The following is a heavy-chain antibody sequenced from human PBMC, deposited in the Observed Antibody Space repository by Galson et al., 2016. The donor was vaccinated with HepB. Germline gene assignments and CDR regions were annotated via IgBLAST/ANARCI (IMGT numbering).Heavy chain of an antibody. CDR1: GFTFSIHD. D-gene: IGHD1-1*01. J-gene: IGHJ6*04. V-gene: IGHV3-13*01. Sequence: SLRLSCAASGFTFSIHDMHWVRQVTGKGLEWVSAIGTAGDTYYPDSVKGRFTISRENAKNSLYLQMNDLRARDTAVYYCARGKSLLTMPWNYGLDVWGKGTAVTVSS. CDR2: IGTAGDT. CDR3: ARGKSLLTMPWNYGLDV.